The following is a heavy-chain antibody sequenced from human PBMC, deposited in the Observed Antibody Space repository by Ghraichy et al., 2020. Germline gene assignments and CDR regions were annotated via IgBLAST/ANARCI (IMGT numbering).Heavy chain of an antibody. J-gene: IGHJ6*02. Sequence: GGSLRLSCAASGFTVSSYYMSWVRQAPGKGLEWVSVIYSGGSTYYADSVKGRFTISRHKSNNTLNLQMNSLIAEDTAVYYCARELSSASAGAYGMDVWGQGTTVTVSS. CDR2: IYSGGST. D-gene: IGHD6-19*01. CDR3: ARELSSASAGAYGMDV. V-gene: IGHV3-53*04. CDR1: GFTVSSYY.